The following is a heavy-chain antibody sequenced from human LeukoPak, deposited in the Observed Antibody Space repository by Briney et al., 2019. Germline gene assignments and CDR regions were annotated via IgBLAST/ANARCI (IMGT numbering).Heavy chain of an antibody. CDR3: ARDRASYDFWGGYNYMDV. D-gene: IGHD3-3*01. Sequence: GGSLRLSCAASGFTFSSYAMSWVRQAPGKGLEWVSAISGSGGSTYYADSVKGRFTISRDNSKNTLYLQMNSLRAEDTAVYYCARDRASYDFWGGYNYMDVWGKGTTVTVSS. CDR2: ISGSGGST. V-gene: IGHV3-23*01. J-gene: IGHJ6*03. CDR1: GFTFSSYA.